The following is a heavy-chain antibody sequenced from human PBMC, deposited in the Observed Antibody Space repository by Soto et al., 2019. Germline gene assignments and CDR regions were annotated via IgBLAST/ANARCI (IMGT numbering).Heavy chain of an antibody. V-gene: IGHV3-23*01. D-gene: IGHD5-18*01. CDR2: ISGSGGST. CDR1: GFTFSSYA. Sequence: GGSLTLSCAASGFTFSSYAMSWVRQAPGKGLEWVSAISGSGGSTYYADSVKGRFTISRDKSKNTLYLQMNSLRAEDTAVYYCARGYSYGGEYFDLWGRGTLVTVSS. CDR3: ARGYSYGGEYFDL. J-gene: IGHJ2*01.